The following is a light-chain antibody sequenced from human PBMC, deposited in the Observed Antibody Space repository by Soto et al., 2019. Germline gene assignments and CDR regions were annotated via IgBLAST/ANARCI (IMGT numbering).Light chain of an antibody. CDR3: SSYTSSSSTLVV. Sequence: QSALTQPASVSGSPGQSITISCTGTRSDVGAYNYVSWHQQHPGKAPKVMIYDVSNRPSGVSNRFSGSKSGNTASLTISGLQADDEADYYCSSYTSSSSTLVVFGGGTMLTVL. J-gene: IGLJ2*01. V-gene: IGLV2-14*03. CDR1: RSDVGAYNY. CDR2: DVS.